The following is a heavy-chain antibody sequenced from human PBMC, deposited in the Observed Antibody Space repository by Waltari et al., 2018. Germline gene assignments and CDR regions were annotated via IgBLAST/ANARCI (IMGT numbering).Heavy chain of an antibody. Sequence: QVQLMQSGAEVKKPGASVKVSCKASGYTLTSNHMHWVRQAPGQGLEWMGIIDPSGGSTYHAQKFQGRVTMTRDTSTSTVYMELSSLRSEDTALYFCARERGYSSGPLDYWGQGTLVTVSS. CDR1: GYTLTSNH. D-gene: IGHD3-22*01. CDR3: ARERGYSSGPLDY. V-gene: IGHV1-46*01. J-gene: IGHJ4*02. CDR2: IDPSGGST.